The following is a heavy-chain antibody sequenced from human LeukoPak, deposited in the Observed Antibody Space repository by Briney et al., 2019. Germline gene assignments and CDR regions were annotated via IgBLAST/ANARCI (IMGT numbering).Heavy chain of an antibody. D-gene: IGHD6-19*01. CDR1: GYTFTGYY. Sequence: ASVKVSCKASGYTFTGYYMHWVRQAPGRELEWMGWINPNTGGTNYAQKFQGRVTMTRDTSISTAYMELSSLRSDDTAMYYCARDVLLAVPALDYWGQGTLVTVSS. CDR3: ARDVLLAVPALDY. V-gene: IGHV1-2*02. J-gene: IGHJ4*02. CDR2: INPNTGGT.